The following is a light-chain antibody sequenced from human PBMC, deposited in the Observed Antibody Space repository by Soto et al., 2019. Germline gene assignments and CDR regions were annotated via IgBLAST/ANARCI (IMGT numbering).Light chain of an antibody. CDR3: GSWDSSLSAYV. Sequence: HSVLQQPPSVSASPGQKVTISSPGSSSNIGGNSVSWYQQLPGTAPKLLIYDDNKRPSGIPDRFSGSKSGTSATLGITGFQTGDEADYYCGSWDSSLSAYVFGTGTKGNV. CDR1: SSNIGGNS. V-gene: IGLV1-51*01. CDR2: DDN. J-gene: IGLJ1*01.